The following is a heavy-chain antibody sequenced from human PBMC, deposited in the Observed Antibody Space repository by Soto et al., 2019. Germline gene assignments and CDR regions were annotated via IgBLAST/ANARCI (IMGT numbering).Heavy chain of an antibody. CDR2: IYHGGST. CDR1: GYSIGIVYD. CDR3: ARVGPWVPYYYDSSPYTFENCFDP. D-gene: IGHD3-22*01. V-gene: IGHV4-38-2*02. Sequence: PGTLSLTGSVAGYSIGIVYDWGLLRPTPGKGVEWIGIIYHGGSTYYNPSLNSRFTLSIDMTTNHVSLILNSVTAADTAVYYCARVGPWVPYYYDSSPYTFENCFDPWGQGTLVTVSS. J-gene: IGHJ5*02.